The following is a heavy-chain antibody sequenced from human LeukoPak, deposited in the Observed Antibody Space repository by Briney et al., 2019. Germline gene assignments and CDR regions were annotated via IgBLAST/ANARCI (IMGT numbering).Heavy chain of an antibody. CDR2: IYTSGST. J-gene: IGHJ5*02. D-gene: IGHD2-21*02. V-gene: IGHV4-4*07. CDR3: AIASTVTAPHNWFDP. Sequence: PSETLSLTCTVSGGSIISYYWSWIRQPAGKGLEWIGRIYTSGSTNYNPSLKSRVTMSVDTSKNQFSLKLSSVTAADTAVYYCAIASTVTAPHNWFDPWGQGTLVTVSS. CDR1: GGSIISYY.